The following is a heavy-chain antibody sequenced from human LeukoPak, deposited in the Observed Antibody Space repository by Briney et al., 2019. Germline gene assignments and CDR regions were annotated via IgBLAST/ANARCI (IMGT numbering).Heavy chain of an antibody. CDR1: GGAFSSYT. D-gene: IGHD3-10*01. Sequence: AVKVSCKASGGAFSSYTISWVRQAPGQGLEWMGGIIPIFGTTNYAQRFQGRVTISADESTSTAYMELSSLRSEDTAVYYCASVWFGPTIHGYFQHWGQGTLVTVSS. V-gene: IGHV1-69*13. CDR2: IIPIFGTT. J-gene: IGHJ1*01. CDR3: ASVWFGPTIHGYFQH.